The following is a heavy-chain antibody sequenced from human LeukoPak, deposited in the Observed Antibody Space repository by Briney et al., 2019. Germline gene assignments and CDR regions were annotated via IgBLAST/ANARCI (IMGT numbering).Heavy chain of an antibody. V-gene: IGHV3-7*01. CDR2: INQDGNEK. CDR3: ATERPWLDY. Sequence: GGSLRLSYAASGFSFSTYWMSWVRQTPGKGLEWVANINQDGNEKFYVDSVKGRLTISRDNAQSSLYLQMNSLRAEDTAVYYCATERPWLDYWGQGTQVTVSS. D-gene: IGHD5-24*01. J-gene: IGHJ4*02. CDR1: GFSFSTYW.